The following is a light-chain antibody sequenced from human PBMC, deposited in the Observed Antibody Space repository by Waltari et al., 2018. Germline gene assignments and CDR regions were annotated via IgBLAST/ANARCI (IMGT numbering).Light chain of an antibody. CDR3: QQSYSTSST. V-gene: IGKV1-39*01. CDR1: QNIGSF. J-gene: IGKJ1*01. Sequence: IQMTQSPPSLSASVGDRVTITCRAGQNIGSFLNWYQQRPGKAPNLLIFAASSLQSGVPSRFSGGGSGTDFTLTISSLQPEDFATYYCQQSYSTSSTFGQGTKVEIK. CDR2: AAS.